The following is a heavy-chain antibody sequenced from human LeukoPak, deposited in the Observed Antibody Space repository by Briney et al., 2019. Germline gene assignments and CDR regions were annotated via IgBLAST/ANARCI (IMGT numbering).Heavy chain of an antibody. CDR1: GGTFSSYA. CDR3: ARVRYSSSWRTFDP. V-gene: IGHV1-69*06. J-gene: IGHJ5*02. Sequence: SVKVSCKASGGTFSSYAISWVRQAPGQGLEWTGGIIPIFGTANYAQKFQGRVTITADKSTSTAYMELSSLRSEDTAVYYCARVRYSSSWRTFDPWGQGTLVTVSS. CDR2: IIPIFGTA. D-gene: IGHD6-13*01.